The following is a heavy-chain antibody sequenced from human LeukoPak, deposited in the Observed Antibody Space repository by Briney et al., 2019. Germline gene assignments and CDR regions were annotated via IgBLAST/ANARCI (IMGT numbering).Heavy chain of an antibody. Sequence: HPGGSLRLSCAASGFTFSSYSMNWVRQAPGKGLEWVSYISSSSSTIYYADSVKGRFTISRDNAKNSLYLQMNSLRAEDTAVYYCARDRLDYYGSGSHFDYWGQGTLVTVSS. D-gene: IGHD3-10*01. V-gene: IGHV3-48*04. CDR1: GFTFSSYS. CDR2: ISSSSSTI. CDR3: ARDRLDYYGSGSHFDY. J-gene: IGHJ4*02.